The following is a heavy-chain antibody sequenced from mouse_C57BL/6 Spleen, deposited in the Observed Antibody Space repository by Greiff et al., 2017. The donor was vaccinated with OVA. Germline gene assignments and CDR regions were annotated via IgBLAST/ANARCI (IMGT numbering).Heavy chain of an antibody. CDR1: GYTFTSYW. CDR2: IDPNSGGT. J-gene: IGHJ1*03. Sequence: QVQLQQPGAELVKPGASVKLSCKASGYTFTSYWMHWVKQRPGRGLEWIGRIDPNSGGTKYNEKFKSKATLTVDKPSSTAYMQLSSLTSKDSAVYYCAGAVVERDWYFDVWGTGTTVTVSS. D-gene: IGHD1-1*01. V-gene: IGHV1-72*01. CDR3: AGAVVERDWYFDV.